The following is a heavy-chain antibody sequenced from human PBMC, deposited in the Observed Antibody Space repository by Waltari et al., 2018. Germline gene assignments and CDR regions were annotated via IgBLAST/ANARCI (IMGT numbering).Heavy chain of an antibody. CDR3: ARDRGRGLYLDS. Sequence: QVQLQESGPGLVKPSGTLSLTCGVSGDSMTGNYWWSWVRQPPGKGLEWTGQVHRSGRTNYNPPLESRVTVSIDTSNTQISLELTSATAADTALYFCARDRGRGLYLDSWGRRILVTVSP. J-gene: IGHJ4*02. V-gene: IGHV4-4*02. D-gene: IGHD2-15*01. CDR1: GDSMTGNYW. CDR2: VHRSGRT.